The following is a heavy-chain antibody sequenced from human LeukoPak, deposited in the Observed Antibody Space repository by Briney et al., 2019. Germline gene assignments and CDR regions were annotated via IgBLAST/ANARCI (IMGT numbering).Heavy chain of an antibody. V-gene: IGHV3-23*01. CDR1: GFTFSSYA. Sequence: PGGSLRLSCAASGFTFSSYAMSWVRQAPGKGLEWVSGISGSGAGTYYADSVKGRFTISRDNSKNTLYLQMNSLRAEDTAVYYCVKDAYSGWITRDYWGQGTLVTVSS. CDR3: VKDAYSGWITRDY. J-gene: IGHJ4*02. CDR2: ISGSGAGT. D-gene: IGHD6-19*01.